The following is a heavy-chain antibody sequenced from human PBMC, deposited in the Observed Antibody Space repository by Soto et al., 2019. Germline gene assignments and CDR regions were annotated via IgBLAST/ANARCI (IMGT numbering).Heavy chain of an antibody. CDR1: GFSLSTRGVA. D-gene: IGHD5-12*01. V-gene: IGHV2-5*02. CDR3: AHRPPGYAYYFDY. CDR2: IYWDEDK. Sequence: QITLKESGLTLVKPTQTLTLTCTFSGFSLSTRGVAVGWFRQPPGKALEWLALIYWDEDKWYSPSLKSRLTITAATSNNQVVLTMPNMDPVDTATYSCAHRPPGYAYYFDYWGQGTLVTVSS. J-gene: IGHJ4*02.